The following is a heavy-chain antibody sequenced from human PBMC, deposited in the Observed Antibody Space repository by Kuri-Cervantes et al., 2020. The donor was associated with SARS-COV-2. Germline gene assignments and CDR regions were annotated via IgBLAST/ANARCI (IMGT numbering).Heavy chain of an antibody. CDR2: IYYSGST. D-gene: IGHD6-13*01. Sequence: GSLRLSCTVSGDSISSYYWSWIRQPPGKGLEWIGYIYYSGSTNYNPSLKSRVTISVDTSKNQFSLKLSSVTAADTAVYYCARVPRGGIAAAFWYYGMDVWGQGTTVTVSS. V-gene: IGHV4-59*01. CDR1: GDSISSYY. J-gene: IGHJ6*02. CDR3: ARVPRGGIAAAFWYYGMDV.